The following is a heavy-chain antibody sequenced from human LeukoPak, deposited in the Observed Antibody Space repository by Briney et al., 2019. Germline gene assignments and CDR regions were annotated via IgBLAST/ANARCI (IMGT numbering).Heavy chain of an antibody. V-gene: IGHV3-30-3*01. CDR3: TTVTYYNTRAPGDY. D-gene: IGHD3-10*01. Sequence: GGSLRLSCAASGFTFSYYTMHWVRQAPGKGLEWVAVISYYGSNKYYADSVKGRFTISRDNSKNTLYLQMNSLRAEDTAVYYCTTVTYYNTRAPGDYWGQGTLVSVSS. J-gene: IGHJ4*02. CDR1: GFTFSYYT. CDR2: ISYYGSNK.